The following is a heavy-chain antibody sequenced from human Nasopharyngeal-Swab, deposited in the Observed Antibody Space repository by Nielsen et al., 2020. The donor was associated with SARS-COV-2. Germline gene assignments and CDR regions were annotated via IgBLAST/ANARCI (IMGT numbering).Heavy chain of an antibody. J-gene: IGHJ1*01. V-gene: IGHV3-53*01. CDR2: TEIGGTT. CDR1: GFTFSNAY. CDR3: ARDLGGGYCTTTNCPGS. Sequence: GESLKISCAASGFTFSNAYISWVRQAPGKGLEWVSVTEIGGTTHYADSVKGRFSISRDSSTNTLYLQMNNVRAEDTAVYYCARDLGGGYCTTTNCPGSWGQGTLVTVSS. D-gene: IGHD2-2*01.